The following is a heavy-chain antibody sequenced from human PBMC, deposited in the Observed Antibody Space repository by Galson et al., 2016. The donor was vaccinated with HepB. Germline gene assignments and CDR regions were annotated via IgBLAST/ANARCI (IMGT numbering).Heavy chain of an antibody. Sequence: EPLSLTCTVSGGSISSGSYYWSWIRQPAGKRLEWIGSIYYTENTYYNPSLKSRVTISVDTSKNQFSLRLNSVTAADTGVYYCATGIVVAGKYYYYYMDVWGKGTTVTVSS. CDR2: IYYTENT. V-gene: IGHV4-39*01. CDR1: GGSISSGSYY. D-gene: IGHD6-19*01. J-gene: IGHJ6*03. CDR3: ATGIVVAGKYYYYYMDV.